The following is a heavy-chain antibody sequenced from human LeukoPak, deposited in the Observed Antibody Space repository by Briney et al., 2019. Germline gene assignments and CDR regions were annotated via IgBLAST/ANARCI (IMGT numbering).Heavy chain of an antibody. V-gene: IGHV3-48*04. CDR3: ASLVTGILGIDY. CDR1: GFTFSSYS. J-gene: IGHJ4*02. CDR2: ITTTSSTI. D-gene: IGHD2-21*02. Sequence: GGSLRLSCAASGFTFSSYSMNWVRQAPGKGLEWVSYITTTSSTIYYADSVKGRFTVSRDNAKNSLYLQMNSLRAEDTAVYFCASLVTGILGIDYWGQGTLVTVSS.